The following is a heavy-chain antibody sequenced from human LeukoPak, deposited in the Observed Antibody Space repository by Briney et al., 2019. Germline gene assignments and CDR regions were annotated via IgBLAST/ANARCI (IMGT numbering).Heavy chain of an antibody. Sequence: PGGSLRLSCTASGFTFSSYWMSWVRQAPGKGLEWVANIKQDGSEKDYVDSVKGRFTISRDNAKNSLYLQMNSLRAEDTAVYYCAKDEGVVLSTSFDFGHWGQGTQVAVSS. J-gene: IGHJ4*02. CDR3: AKDEGVVLSTSFDFGH. D-gene: IGHD3-10*01. CDR2: IKQDGSEK. CDR1: GFTFSSYW. V-gene: IGHV3-7*01.